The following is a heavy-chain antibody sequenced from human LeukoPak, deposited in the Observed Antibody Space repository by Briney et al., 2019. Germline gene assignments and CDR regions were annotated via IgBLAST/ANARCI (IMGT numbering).Heavy chain of an antibody. D-gene: IGHD5-18*01. V-gene: IGHV3-11*06. CDR2: ISSSSSYT. CDR3: ARDTAMVRGVEYYYGMDV. Sequence: GRSLRLSCAASGFTFSDYYMSWIRQAPGKGLEWVSYISSSSSYTNYADSVKGRFTISRDNAKNSLYLQMNSLRAEDTAVYYCARDTAMVRGVEYYYGMDVWGKGTTVTVSS. J-gene: IGHJ6*04. CDR1: GFTFSDYY.